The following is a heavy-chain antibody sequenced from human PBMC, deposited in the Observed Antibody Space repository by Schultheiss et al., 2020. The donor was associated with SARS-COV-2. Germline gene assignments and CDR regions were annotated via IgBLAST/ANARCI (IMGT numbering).Heavy chain of an antibody. Sequence: SVKVSCKASGGTFSSYAISWVRQAPGQGLEWMGGINPNSGGTNYAQKFQGRVTITADKSTSTAYMELSSLRSEDTAVYYCGVSSSWYANYYYGMDVWGQGTTVTVSS. J-gene: IGHJ6*02. D-gene: IGHD6-13*01. V-gene: IGHV1-69*10. CDR3: GVSSSWYANYYYGMDV. CDR2: INPNSGGT. CDR1: GGTFSSYA.